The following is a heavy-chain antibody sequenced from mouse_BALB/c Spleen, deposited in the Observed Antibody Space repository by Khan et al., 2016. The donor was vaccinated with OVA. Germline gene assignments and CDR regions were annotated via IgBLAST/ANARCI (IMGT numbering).Heavy chain of an antibody. V-gene: IGHV9-3-1*01. Sequence: QIQLVQSGPELKKPGETVKISCKASGYTFRSFGMNWVKQAPGKGLKWMGWINTYTGEPTYADDFKGRYVFSLETSASTAYLQINNLKNEDPATYFCARPPYFSYVMVYWGQGTSVTVSS. D-gene: IGHD2-10*01. CDR3: ARPPYFSYVMVY. CDR1: GYTFRSFG. J-gene: IGHJ4*01. CDR2: INTYTGEP.